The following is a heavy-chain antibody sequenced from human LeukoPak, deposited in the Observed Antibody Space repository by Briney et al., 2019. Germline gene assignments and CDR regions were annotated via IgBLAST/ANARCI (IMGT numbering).Heavy chain of an antibody. J-gene: IGHJ5*02. CDR3: ARAGGYCSGGSCYRGYSWFDP. CDR2: ILYNGSNK. V-gene: IGHV3-33*01. Sequence: PGGSLRLSCAASGFTFSSSGMHWVRQAPGKGLEWVAVILYNGSNKYSADSVKGRFTISRDTSKNTLYLQMNSLRVEDTAVYYCARAGGYCSGGSCYRGYSWFDPWGQGTLVTVSS. CDR1: GFTFSSSG. D-gene: IGHD2-15*01.